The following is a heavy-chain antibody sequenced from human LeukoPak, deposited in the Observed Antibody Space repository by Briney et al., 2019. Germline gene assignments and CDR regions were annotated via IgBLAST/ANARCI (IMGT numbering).Heavy chain of an antibody. D-gene: IGHD3-9*01. CDR2: IIQDGNEK. Sequence: PGGSLRLSCAVSGFPFSTYWMTWVRQAPGKGLEWVANIIQDGNEKFYVGSVKGRFTISRDNAKNSLYLQMNSLRAEDTAVYYCASQYDILTGFFGFDIWGQGTMVTVSS. J-gene: IGHJ3*02. CDR1: GFPFSTYW. V-gene: IGHV3-7*03. CDR3: ASQYDILTGFFGFDI.